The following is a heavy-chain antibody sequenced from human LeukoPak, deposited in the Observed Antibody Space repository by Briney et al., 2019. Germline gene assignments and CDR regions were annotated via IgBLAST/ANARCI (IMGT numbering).Heavy chain of an antibody. J-gene: IGHJ3*02. CDR2: IYSSRST. D-gene: IGHD2-2*02. CDR1: GGSISSSSYY. V-gene: IGHV4-61*02. Sequence: PSETLSLTCTVSGGSISSSSYYWGWIRQPAGKGLEWIGRIYSSRSTKYNTSLKSRVTMSVDTSKNQFSLELSSLSAADTAVYYCARNLDPIPRWAFDIWGQGTMVTVSS. CDR3: ARNLDPIPRWAFDI.